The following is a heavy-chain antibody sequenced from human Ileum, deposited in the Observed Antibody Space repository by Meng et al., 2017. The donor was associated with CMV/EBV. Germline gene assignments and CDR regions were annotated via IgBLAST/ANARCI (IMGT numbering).Heavy chain of an antibody. Sequence: GGSLRLSCAASGFSFSNYAIHWVRQAPGKGLEWVALISYDGRNKYYADSVKGRFSISRDDSNNTLYLQMNSLRDDATAVYYCARDRFLKMRDIVVIGYWGQGALVTVSS. CDR2: ISYDGRNK. V-gene: IGHV3-30*04. CDR1: GFSFSNYA. J-gene: IGHJ4*02. CDR3: ARDRFLKMRDIVVIGY. D-gene: IGHD2-15*01.